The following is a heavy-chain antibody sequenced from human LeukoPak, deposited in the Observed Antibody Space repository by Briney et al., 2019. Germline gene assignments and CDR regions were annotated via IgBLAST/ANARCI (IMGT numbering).Heavy chain of an antibody. CDR1: GFTFSVHR. CDR2: IKPDGSEK. Sequence: TGGSLRLSCAASGFTFSVHRMSWVRQAPGKGLEWVANIKPDGSEKNYVDSVKGRFTISIDNAKNSLYLQMNSLRVEDTAVYWCARELSWSGRDYWGQGTLVTVSS. CDR3: ARELSWSGRDY. D-gene: IGHD3-3*01. V-gene: IGHV3-7*01. J-gene: IGHJ4*02.